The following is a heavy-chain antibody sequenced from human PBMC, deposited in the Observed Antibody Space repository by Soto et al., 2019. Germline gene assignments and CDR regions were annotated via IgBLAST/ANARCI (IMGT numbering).Heavy chain of an antibody. Sequence: QVQLVQSGAEVKKPGSSVKVSCKTSGVSFNNNGIGWVRQAPGHGLEWMGGVSPPFRTSNYARKFQGRISITPDAETGTVNMELSSLTSEDTAQYYCARVLYYGSGSYSPYGMDVWGQGTTVTVSS. J-gene: IGHJ6*02. CDR3: ARVLYYGSGSYSPYGMDV. CDR2: VSPPFRTS. D-gene: IGHD3-10*01. CDR1: GVSFNNNG. V-gene: IGHV1-69*01.